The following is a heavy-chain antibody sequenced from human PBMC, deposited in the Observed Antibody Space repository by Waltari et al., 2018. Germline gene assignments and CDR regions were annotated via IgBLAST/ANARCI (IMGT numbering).Heavy chain of an antibody. D-gene: IGHD3-16*02. Sequence: EVQLVESGGGLIQPGGSLRLSCAASGFTVSSNYMSWVRQAPGKGLEWVSVIYSGGSTYYADSVKGRFTIARDNSKNTLYLQMNSLRAEDTAVYYCARGGTAFGGVIALPGYYYGMDVWGQGTTVTVSS. V-gene: IGHV3-53*01. CDR3: ARGGTAFGGVIALPGYYYGMDV. CDR1: GFTVSSNY. CDR2: IYSGGST. J-gene: IGHJ6*02.